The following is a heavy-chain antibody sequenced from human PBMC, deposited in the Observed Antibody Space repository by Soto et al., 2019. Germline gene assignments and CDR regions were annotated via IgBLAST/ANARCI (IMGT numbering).Heavy chain of an antibody. CDR3: ARYRREAVAGYTLDN. CDR1: GGSISSYY. D-gene: IGHD6-13*01. Sequence: SETLSLTCTVSGGSISSYYWTWIRQPPGKGLEWIGYVYNSGSTNYNPSLKSRVTISEDTSKSQFSLKVNSMTAADTAVYYCARYRREAVAGYTLDNWGQGILVTVSS. CDR2: VYNSGST. V-gene: IGHV4-59*01. J-gene: IGHJ4*02.